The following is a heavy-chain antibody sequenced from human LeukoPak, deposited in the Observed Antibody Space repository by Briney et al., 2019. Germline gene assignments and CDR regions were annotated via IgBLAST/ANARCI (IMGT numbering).Heavy chain of an antibody. J-gene: IGHJ4*02. D-gene: IGHD3-10*01. CDR2: ISAYNGNT. V-gene: IGHV1-18*01. CDR1: GYTFTSYG. Sequence: VASVKVSCKASGYTFTSYGICWVRQAPGQGLEWMGWISAYNGNTNYAQKLQGRVTMTTDTSTSTAYMELRSLRSDDTAVYYCARAPNTMVYYYWGQGTLVTVSS. CDR3: ARAPNTMVYYY.